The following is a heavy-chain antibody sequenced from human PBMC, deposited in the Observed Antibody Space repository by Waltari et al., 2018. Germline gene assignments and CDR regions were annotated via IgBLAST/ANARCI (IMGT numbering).Heavy chain of an antibody. V-gene: IGHV3-30*04. CDR2: ISHDSNSK. Sequence: QVQLVESGGDVVQPGSPLRLSCVASGFTFRHYAMPWVRHTPGKGLESIGVISHDSNSKFYAGSVEGRFTISRDNSKYTLYLQMNRLRPEDTAVYYCVRDFGDGYNELDYWGQGTLVTVSS. CDR3: VRDFGDGYNELDY. J-gene: IGHJ4*02. CDR1: GFTFRHYA. D-gene: IGHD3-3*01.